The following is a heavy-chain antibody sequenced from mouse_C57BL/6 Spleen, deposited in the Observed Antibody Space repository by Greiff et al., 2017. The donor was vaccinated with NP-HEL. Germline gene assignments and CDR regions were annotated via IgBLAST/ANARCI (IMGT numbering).Heavy chain of an antibody. CDR2: IHPNSGST. CDR3: ARRADYGSSYGYFDY. CDR1: GYTFTSYW. V-gene: IGHV1-64*01. J-gene: IGHJ2*01. Sequence: QVQLQQPGAELVKPGASVKLSCKASGYTFTSYWMHWVKQRPGQGLEWIGMIHPNSGSTNYNEKFKSKATLTVDKSSSTAYMQLSSLTSEDSAVYYCARRADYGSSYGYFDYWGQGTTLTVSS. D-gene: IGHD1-1*01.